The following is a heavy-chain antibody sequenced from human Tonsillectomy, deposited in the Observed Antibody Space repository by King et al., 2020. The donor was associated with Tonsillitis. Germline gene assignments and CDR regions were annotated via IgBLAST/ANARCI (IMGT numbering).Heavy chain of an antibody. J-gene: IGHJ3*02. CDR3: AREVTYYDYVWGSYRSPDAFDI. Sequence: QLVQSGAEVKKPGASVKVSCKASGYTFTSYAMHWVRQAPGQRLEWMGWINAGNGNTKYSQKFQGRVTITRDTSASTAYMELSSLRSEDTAVYYCAREVTYYDYVWGSYRSPDAFDIWGQGTMLTVSS. CDR1: GYTFTSYA. CDR2: INAGNGNT. V-gene: IGHV1-3*01. D-gene: IGHD3-16*02.